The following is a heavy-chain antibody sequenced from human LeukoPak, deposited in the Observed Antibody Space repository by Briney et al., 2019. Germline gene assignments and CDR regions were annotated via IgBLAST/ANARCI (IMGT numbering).Heavy chain of an antibody. CDR3: ARFKLYYDSSGSTVYFDY. V-gene: IGHV4-4*07. CDR1: GGSISSYY. CDR2: IYTSGST. Sequence: SETLSLTCTVSGGSISSYYWSWIRQPAGKGLEWIGRIYTSGSTNYNPSLKSRVTMSVDTSKNQFSLKLSSVTAADTAEYYCARFKLYYDSSGSTVYFDYWGQGTLVTVSS. D-gene: IGHD3-22*01. J-gene: IGHJ4*02.